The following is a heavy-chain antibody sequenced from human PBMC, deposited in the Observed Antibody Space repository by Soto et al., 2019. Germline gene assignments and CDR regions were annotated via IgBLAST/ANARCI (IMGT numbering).Heavy chain of an antibody. CDR2: IYYSGST. V-gene: IGHV4-61*01. Sequence: SETLSLTCTVSGGSVSSGSYYWSWIRQPPGKGLEWIGYIYYSGSTNYNPSLKSRVTISVDTSKNQFSLKLSSVTAADTAVYYCARDQAHRLYYYYGMDVWGQGTTVTVSS. J-gene: IGHJ6*02. CDR3: ARDQAHRLYYYYGMDV. CDR1: GGSVSSGSYY.